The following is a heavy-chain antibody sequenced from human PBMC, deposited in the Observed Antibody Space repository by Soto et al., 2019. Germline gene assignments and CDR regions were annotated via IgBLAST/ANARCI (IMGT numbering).Heavy chain of an antibody. CDR3: ATVGSITAAGTPFDY. J-gene: IGHJ4*02. Sequence: GGSLRLSCAASGLTFSNAWMNWVRQAPGRGLEWVGRIKSKTDGGTTDYAAPVKGRFTISRDDSKTTLYLQMNSLKTEDTAVYYCATVGSITAAGTPFDYWGQGTLVTVSS. CDR1: GLTFSNAW. V-gene: IGHV3-15*07. CDR2: IKSKTDGGTT. D-gene: IGHD6-13*01.